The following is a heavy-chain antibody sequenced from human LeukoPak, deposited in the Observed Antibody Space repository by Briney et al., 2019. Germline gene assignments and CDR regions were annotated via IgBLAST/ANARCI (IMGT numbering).Heavy chain of an antibody. Sequence: SETLSLTCTVSGGSINSSSYYWGWIRQPPGKGLEWIGSIYYSGSTNYNPSLKSRVTISVDTSKNQFSLKLSSVSAADTAVYYCRGNGYGSGWPFDYWGQGTLVTVSS. CDR2: IYYSGST. CDR1: GGSINSSSYY. D-gene: IGHD6-19*01. CDR3: RGNGYGSGWPFDY. V-gene: IGHV4-39*01. J-gene: IGHJ4*02.